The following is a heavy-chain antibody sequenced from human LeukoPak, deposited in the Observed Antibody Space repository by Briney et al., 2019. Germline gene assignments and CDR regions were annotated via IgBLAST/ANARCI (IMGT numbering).Heavy chain of an antibody. J-gene: IGHJ4*02. V-gene: IGHV3-23*01. CDR1: GFTFNVYA. Sequence: GGSLRLSCAASGFTFNVYAMNWVRQAPGKGLEWVSTITSSGADTFYAASVKGRFTVSRDNSKNTVFLQMSRLRVEDTAVYYCVKQDILSGWGLWGQGTLVTVSS. D-gene: IGHD3-9*01. CDR2: ITSSGADT. CDR3: VKQDILSGWGL.